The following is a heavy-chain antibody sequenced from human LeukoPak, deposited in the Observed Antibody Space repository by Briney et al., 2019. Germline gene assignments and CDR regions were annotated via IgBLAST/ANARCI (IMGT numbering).Heavy chain of an antibody. D-gene: IGHD6-6*01. V-gene: IGHV5-51*01. CDR1: GYSFTSYW. J-gene: IGHJ4*02. CDR2: IYPGDSDT. CDR3: ARAIGHRSPSRHFDY. Sequence: GESLKISCKGSGYSFTSYWIGWVRQMPGKGLEWMGIIYPGDSDTGYSPSFQGQVTISADKSISTAYLQWSSLKASDTAMYYCARAIGHRSPSRHFDYWGQGTLVTVSS.